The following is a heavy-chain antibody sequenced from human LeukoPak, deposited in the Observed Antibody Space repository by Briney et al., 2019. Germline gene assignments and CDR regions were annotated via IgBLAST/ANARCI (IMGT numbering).Heavy chain of an antibody. CDR2: ISGSGGST. J-gene: IGHJ4*02. D-gene: IGHD1-26*01. CDR1: GFTFSSYA. Sequence: PGGSLRLSCAASGFTFSSYAMSWVRQALGKGLEWVSAISGSGGSTYYADSVKGRFTISRDNSKNTLYLQMTSLRAGDTAVYYCAKGPGGGATNYWGQGTLVTVSS. CDR3: AKGPGGGATNY. V-gene: IGHV3-23*01.